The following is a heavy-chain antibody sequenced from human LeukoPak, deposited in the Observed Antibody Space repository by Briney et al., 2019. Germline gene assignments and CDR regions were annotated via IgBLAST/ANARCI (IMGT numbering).Heavy chain of an antibody. CDR3: ARTPGPMVRGLKFYYYGMDV. CDR1: GYTFSMYA. CDR2: INGGNGDT. V-gene: IGHV1-3*01. D-gene: IGHD3-10*01. J-gene: IGHJ6*04. Sequence: ASVKVSCKTSGYTFSMYAIHWVRQAPGQRLEWMGWINGGNGDTKYSQRFQGRVTTTRDTAATTAHMDLSSLRSDDTAVYYCARTPGPMVRGLKFYYYGMDVWGKGTTVTVSS.